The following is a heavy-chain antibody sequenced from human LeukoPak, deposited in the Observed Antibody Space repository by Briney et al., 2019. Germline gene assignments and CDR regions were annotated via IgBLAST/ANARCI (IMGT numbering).Heavy chain of an antibody. CDR1: GGTFSSYA. Sequence: ASVKVSCKASGGTFSSYAISWVRQAPGQGLEWMGRIIPILGIANYAQKFQGRVTITADKSTSTAYMELSSLRSEDTAVYYCARGSPYYYGMDVWGQGTTVTVSS. CDR3: ARGSPYYYGMDV. V-gene: IGHV1-69*04. J-gene: IGHJ6*02. CDR2: IIPILGIA.